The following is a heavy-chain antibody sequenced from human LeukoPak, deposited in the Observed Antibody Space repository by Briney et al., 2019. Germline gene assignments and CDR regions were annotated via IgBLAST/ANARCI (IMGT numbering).Heavy chain of an antibody. Sequence: SETLSLTCTVSGGSISSYYWSWIRQPPGKGLEWIGYIYYSGSTNYNPSLKSRVTISVDTSKNQFSLKLSSVTAADTAVYYYARGYGSGSYFDYWGQGTLVTVSS. V-gene: IGHV4-59*01. CDR2: IYYSGST. CDR3: ARGYGSGSYFDY. CDR1: GGSISSYY. J-gene: IGHJ4*02. D-gene: IGHD3-10*01.